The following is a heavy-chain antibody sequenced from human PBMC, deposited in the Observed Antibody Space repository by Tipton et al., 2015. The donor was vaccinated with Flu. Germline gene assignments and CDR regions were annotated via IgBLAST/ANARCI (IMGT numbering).Heavy chain of an antibody. Sequence: QVQLVQSGGGLVQPGRSLRLSCSASGFTFSTYEMSWVRQAPGKGLEWVAFIRFDGSNKYYADFVKGRFTISRDNSKNTLYLQMNSLGAEHTAVYYCAKDPGEEPEYFQHWGQGTLVTVSS. V-gene: IGHV3-30*02. J-gene: IGHJ1*01. D-gene: IGHD3-10*01. CDR3: AKDPGEEPEYFQH. CDR1: GFTFSTYE. CDR2: IRFDGSNK.